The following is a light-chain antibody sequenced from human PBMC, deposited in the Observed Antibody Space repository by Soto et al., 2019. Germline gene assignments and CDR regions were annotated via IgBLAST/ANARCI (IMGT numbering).Light chain of an antibody. V-gene: IGLV1-36*01. Sequence: QSVLTQPPSVSAAPRQRVTISCSGSSSNIGKYGVIWYQKVPGKAPRLLIYYDDLLASGVSDRFSASKSGTSASLVISGLQSEDEADYYCAAWDDSLNGFVVFGGGTKLTVL. CDR3: AAWDDSLNGFVV. J-gene: IGLJ2*01. CDR1: SSNIGKYG. CDR2: YDD.